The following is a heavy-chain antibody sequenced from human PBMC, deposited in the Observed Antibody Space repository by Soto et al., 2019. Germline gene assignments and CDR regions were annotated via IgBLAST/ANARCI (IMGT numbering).Heavy chain of an antibody. Sequence: GESLKISCEGSGYSFTTYWIAWVRQMPGKGLEWMGIIYPGGSDTRYSPSFQGQVTISADKSISTAYLQWSSLKASDTAMYYCARWVRGVSNKNFDYWGQGTLVTVSS. CDR1: GYSFTTYW. J-gene: IGHJ4*02. CDR3: ARWVRGVSNKNFDY. D-gene: IGHD3-10*01. CDR2: IYPGGSDT. V-gene: IGHV5-51*01.